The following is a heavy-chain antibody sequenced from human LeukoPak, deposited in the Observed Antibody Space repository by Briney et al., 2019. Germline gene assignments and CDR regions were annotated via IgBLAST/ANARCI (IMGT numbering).Heavy chain of an antibody. J-gene: IGHJ4*02. CDR2: INWNGGGT. D-gene: IGHD3-16*02. CDR1: GFNFDYFG. Sequence: GGSLRLSCAASGFNFDYFGMTWVRQAPGKGLEWVSGINWNGGGTGYADSVKDRFTISRDNAKEILYLQMNSLRVEDTAVYYCARWELSGRVMERLSWIDHWGQGALVTVSS. CDR3: ARWELSGRVMERLSWIDH. V-gene: IGHV3-20*04.